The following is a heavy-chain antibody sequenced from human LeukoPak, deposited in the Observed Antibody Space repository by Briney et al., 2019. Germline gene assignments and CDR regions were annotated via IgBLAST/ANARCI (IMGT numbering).Heavy chain of an antibody. CDR1: GDSISSSHW. D-gene: IGHD1-7*01. CDR2: IYLNGDT. V-gene: IGHV4-4*02. J-gene: IGHJ4*02. Sequence: SETLSLTCAVSGDSISSSHWWSWVRQPPGKGLEWIGVIYLNGDTDYNPSLKSRVTISVERSKNQFSLKLTYVTAADTAMYYCARHRRTTGTTSHYFDYWGQGTLVTVSS. CDR3: ARHRRTTGTTSHYFDY.